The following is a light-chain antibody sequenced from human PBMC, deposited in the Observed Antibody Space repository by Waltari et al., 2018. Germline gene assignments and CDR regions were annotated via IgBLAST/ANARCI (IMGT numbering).Light chain of an antibody. Sequence: QYALTQPRSVSGSPGQSVTISCTGTSSDFGSSNYVSWYQQYPGKAPKLMIYDVTKRPSGVPDRFSGSKSGNTASLTISGLQAEDEADYHCCSFAGTYYVFGTGTEVTVL. CDR3: CSFAGTYYV. CDR1: SSDFGSSNY. V-gene: IGLV2-11*01. CDR2: DVT. J-gene: IGLJ1*01.